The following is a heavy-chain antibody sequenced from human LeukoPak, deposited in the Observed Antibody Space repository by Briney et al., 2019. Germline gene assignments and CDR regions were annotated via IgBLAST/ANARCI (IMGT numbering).Heavy chain of an antibody. CDR3: ARLPLWGDAFDI. CDR2: INPNSGGT. Sequence: ASVKVSCNASRYTFTGYYMHWVRQAPGQGLEWMGWINPNSGGTNYAQKFQGRVTMTRDTSISTAYMELSRLRSDDTAVYYCARLPLWGDAFDIWGQGTMVTVSS. D-gene: IGHD2-21*01. V-gene: IGHV1-2*02. CDR1: RYTFTGYY. J-gene: IGHJ3*02.